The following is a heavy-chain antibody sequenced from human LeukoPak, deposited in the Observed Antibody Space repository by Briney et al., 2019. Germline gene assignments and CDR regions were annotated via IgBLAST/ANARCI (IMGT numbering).Heavy chain of an antibody. Sequence: PGGSLRLSCAASGFTFRTYAMHWVRQAPGKGLEWVAAISYDGSNEHYADDSVKGRFTISRDNSKNTLYLQMNSLRAEDTAVYYCARDLKTDGYNYDYFDYWGQGTLVTVSS. CDR3: ARDLKTDGYNYDYFDY. V-gene: IGHV3-30-3*01. CDR1: GFTFRTYA. D-gene: IGHD5-24*01. CDR2: ISYDGSNE. J-gene: IGHJ4*02.